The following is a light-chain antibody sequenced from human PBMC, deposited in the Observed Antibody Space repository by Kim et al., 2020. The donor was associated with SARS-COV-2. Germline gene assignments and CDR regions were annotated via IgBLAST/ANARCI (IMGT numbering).Light chain of an antibody. CDR3: QQCYSTPRT. CDR2: AAS. CDR1: QSMSSY. V-gene: IGKV1-39*01. J-gene: IGKJ2*01. Sequence: SASVGDRVTITCRASQSMSSYLNWYQQKPGTAPKLLIYAASSLQSGVPSTFSGSGSGTDFTLTISSLQPEDFATYYCQQCYSTPRTFGQGTKLEI.